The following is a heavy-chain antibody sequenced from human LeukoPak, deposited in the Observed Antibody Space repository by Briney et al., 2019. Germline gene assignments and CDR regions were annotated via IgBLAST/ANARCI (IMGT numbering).Heavy chain of an antibody. CDR2: ISSSSSTI. J-gene: IGHJ3*02. V-gene: IGHV3-48*01. CDR1: GFTFSSYS. Sequence: GGSLRLSCAASGFTFSSYSMNWVRQAPGKGLEWVSYISSSSSTIYYADSVKGRFTISRDNAKNSLYLQMNSLRAEDTAVYYCASLFVVPAAIRNYDAFDIWGQGTMVTVSS. D-gene: IGHD2-2*02. CDR3: ASLFVVPAAIRNYDAFDI.